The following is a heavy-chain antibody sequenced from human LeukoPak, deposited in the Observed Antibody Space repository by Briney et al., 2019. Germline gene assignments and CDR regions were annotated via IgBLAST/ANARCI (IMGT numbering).Heavy chain of an antibody. CDR2: INPNSGGT. Sequence: ASVTVSCKASGYTFTVYYMHWVRQAPGQGLEWMGWINPNSGGTNYAQKFQGRVTMTRDTSISTAYMELSRLRSDDTAVYYCARDVVIVVVPAAKFDPWGQGTLVTVSS. J-gene: IGHJ5*02. D-gene: IGHD2-2*01. CDR3: ARDVVIVVVPAAKFDP. CDR1: GYTFTVYY. V-gene: IGHV1-2*02.